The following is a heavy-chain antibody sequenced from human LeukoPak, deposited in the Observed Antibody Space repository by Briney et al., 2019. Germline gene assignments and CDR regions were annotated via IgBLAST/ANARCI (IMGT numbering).Heavy chain of an antibody. D-gene: IGHD3-22*01. CDR3: ARRPRNSGYYRFDAFDI. V-gene: IGHV4-34*01. CDR2: INHSGST. Sequence: TSETLSLTCAVYGGSFSGYYWSWIRQPPGKGLEWIGEINHSGSTNYNPSLKSRVTISVDTSKNQFSLKLSSVTAADTAVYYCARRPRNSGYYRFDAFDIWGQGTVVTVSS. CDR1: GGSFSGYY. J-gene: IGHJ3*02.